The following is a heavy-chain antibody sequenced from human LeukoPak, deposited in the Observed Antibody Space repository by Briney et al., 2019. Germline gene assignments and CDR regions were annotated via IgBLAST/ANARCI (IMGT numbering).Heavy chain of an antibody. D-gene: IGHD4-17*01. J-gene: IGHJ4*02. CDR2: INPNSGGT. Sequence: GASVKVSCKASGYTFTGYYMHWVRQAPGQGLEWMGWINPNSGGTNYAQKFQGRVTMTRDTSISTAYMELSRLRSDDTAVYYCATGPPPPQNDYGDYIDYWGQGTLVTVSS. CDR3: ATGPPPPQNDYGDYIDY. CDR1: GYTFTGYY. V-gene: IGHV1-2*02.